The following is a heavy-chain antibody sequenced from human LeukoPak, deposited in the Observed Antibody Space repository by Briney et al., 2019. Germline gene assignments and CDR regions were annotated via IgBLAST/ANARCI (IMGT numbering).Heavy chain of an antibody. D-gene: IGHD5-24*01. CDR3: AKGPTILYYYYMDV. Sequence: GGSLRLSCAASGFAFSSYGMSWVRQAPGKGLECVSGIRGGGSTSYYADSVKGRFTMSRDNSKNTLYLQMNSLGAEDTAVYYCAKGPTILYYYYMDVWGKGTTVTVSS. J-gene: IGHJ6*03. CDR2: IRGGGSTS. V-gene: IGHV3-23*01. CDR1: GFAFSSYG.